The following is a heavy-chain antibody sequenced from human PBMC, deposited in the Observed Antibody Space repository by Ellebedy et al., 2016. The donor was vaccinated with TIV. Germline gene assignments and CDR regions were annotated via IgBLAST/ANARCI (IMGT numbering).Heavy chain of an antibody. D-gene: IGHD5-12*01. V-gene: IGHV1-18*01. CDR1: GYTFTSHG. Sequence: ASVKVSXXASGYTFTSHGIIWVRQAPGQGLEWVAWINVGNGDTNAAQNLQGRVTMTTDTSSSTVYMELRSLRSDDTAVYYCVVRGGGDDLDYWGQGTLVTVSS. CDR3: VVRGGGDDLDY. J-gene: IGHJ4*02. CDR2: INVGNGDT.